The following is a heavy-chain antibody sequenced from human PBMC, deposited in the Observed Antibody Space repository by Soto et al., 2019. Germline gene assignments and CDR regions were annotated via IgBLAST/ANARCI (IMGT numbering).Heavy chain of an antibody. CDR1: GFTVSSNY. V-gene: IGHV3-53*01. CDR2: IYSGGST. Sequence: PGGSLRLSCAASGFTVSSNYMSWVRQAPGKGLEWVSVIYSGGSTYYADSVKGRFTISRDNSKNTLYLQMNSLRAEDTAVYYCARDQGSSSWYGRRFYYGMDVWGQGTTVTVSS. D-gene: IGHD6-13*01. CDR3: ARDQGSSSWYGRRFYYGMDV. J-gene: IGHJ6*02.